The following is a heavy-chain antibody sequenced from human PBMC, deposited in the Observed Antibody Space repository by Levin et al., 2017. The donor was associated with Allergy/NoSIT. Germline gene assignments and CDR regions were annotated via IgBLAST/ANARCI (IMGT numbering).Heavy chain of an antibody. V-gene: IGHV3-30*18. D-gene: IGHD3-16*01. CDR2: IWFDGSKE. CDR3: AKGGFDAFDI. CDR1: GFTFSTYG. J-gene: IGHJ3*02. Sequence: SCAGSGFTFSTYGMNWVRQAAGKGLEWVAGIWFDGSKEYYGDSVKGRFTISRDNSKNTLYLQMNSLRAEDTAVYYCAKGGFDAFDIWGQGTMVTVSS.